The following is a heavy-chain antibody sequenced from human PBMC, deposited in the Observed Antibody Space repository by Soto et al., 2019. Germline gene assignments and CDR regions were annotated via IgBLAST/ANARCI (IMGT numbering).Heavy chain of an antibody. Sequence: PWEFLKISCRSSGDSFTRYWIGWVRQMPGKGLEWMGIIYPGDSDTRYSPSFQGQVTISADKSISTAYLQWSSLKASDTAMYYCATTQGTTVTTSGPPGAYYYYGMDVWGQGTTVTFSS. CDR3: ATTQGTTVTTSGPPGAYYYYGMDV. CDR2: IYPGDSDT. V-gene: IGHV5-51*01. J-gene: IGHJ6*02. CDR1: GDSFTRYW. D-gene: IGHD4-17*01.